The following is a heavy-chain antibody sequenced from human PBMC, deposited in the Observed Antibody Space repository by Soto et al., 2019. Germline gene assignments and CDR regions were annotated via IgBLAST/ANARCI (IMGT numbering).Heavy chain of an antibody. CDR3: ARGHQIAAQDYYYYGMDV. Sequence: GASVKVSCKASGGTFSSYAIGWVRQAPGQGLEWMGGIIPIFGTANYAQKFQGRVTITADESTSPAYMELSSLRSEDTAVYYCARGHQIAAQDYYYYGMDVWGQGTTVTVSS. V-gene: IGHV1-69*13. CDR1: GGTFSSYA. J-gene: IGHJ6*02. D-gene: IGHD6-13*01. CDR2: IIPIFGTA.